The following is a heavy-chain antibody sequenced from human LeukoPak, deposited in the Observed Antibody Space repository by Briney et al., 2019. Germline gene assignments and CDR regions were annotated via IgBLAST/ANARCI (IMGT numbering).Heavy chain of an antibody. V-gene: IGHV1-2*02. CDR1: GYTFTGYY. D-gene: IGHD2-2*01. J-gene: IGHJ5*02. Sequence: PLASVKVSCKASGYTFTGYYMHWVRQAPGQGLEWMGWINPNSGGTNYAQKFQGRVTMTRNTSISTAYMELSSLRSEDTAVYYCARGRSTRIKTRNWFDPWGQGTLVTVSS. CDR2: INPNSGGT. CDR3: ARGRSTRIKTRNWFDP.